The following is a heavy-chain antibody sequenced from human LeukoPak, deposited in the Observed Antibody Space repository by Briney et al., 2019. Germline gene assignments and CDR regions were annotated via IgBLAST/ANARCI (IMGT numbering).Heavy chain of an antibody. CDR1: GGTFSSYA. CDR2: IIPIFGTA. Sequence: SVRVSCKASGGTFSSYAISWVRQAPGRGLEWMGGIIPIFGTANYAQKFQGRVTITADESTSTAYMELSSLRSEDTAVYYCATGHYYYETPYFQHWGQGTLVTVSS. V-gene: IGHV1-69*13. CDR3: ATGHYYYETPYFQH. D-gene: IGHD3-22*01. J-gene: IGHJ1*01.